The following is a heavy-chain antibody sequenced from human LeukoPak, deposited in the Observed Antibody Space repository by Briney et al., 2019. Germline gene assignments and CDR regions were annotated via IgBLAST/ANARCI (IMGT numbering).Heavy chain of an antibody. V-gene: IGHV1-69*13. CDR3: ARGAKGWLQLRN. J-gene: IGHJ4*02. CDR2: IIPIFGTA. D-gene: IGHD5-24*01. Sequence: SVKVSCKASGGTFSSYAISWVRQAPGQGLEWMGGIIPIFGTANYAQKFQGRVTITADESTSTAYMELSSLRSEDTAMYYCARGAKGWLQLRNWGQGTLVTVSS. CDR1: GGTFSSYA.